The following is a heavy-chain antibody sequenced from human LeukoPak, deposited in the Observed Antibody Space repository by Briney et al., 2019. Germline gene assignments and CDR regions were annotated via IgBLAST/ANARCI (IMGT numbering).Heavy chain of an antibody. D-gene: IGHD6-6*01. CDR3: AREPSSSSKLDY. V-gene: IGHV4-34*01. J-gene: IGHJ4*02. CDR1: GGSFSSYY. Sequence: SETLSLTCAVYGGSFSSYYWSWIRQPPGKGLEWIGEINHSGSTNYNPSLKSRVTISVDTSKNQFSLKLSSVTAADTAVYYCAREPSSSSKLDYWGQGTLVTVSS. CDR2: INHSGST.